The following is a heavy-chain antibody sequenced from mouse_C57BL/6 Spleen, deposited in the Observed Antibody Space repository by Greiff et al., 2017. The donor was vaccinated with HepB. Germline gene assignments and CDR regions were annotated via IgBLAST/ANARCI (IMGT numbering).Heavy chain of an antibody. CDR3: ARSGVYDGYYGWYFDV. CDR1: GYTFTSYD. CDR2: IYPRDGST. D-gene: IGHD2-3*01. J-gene: IGHJ1*03. Sequence: VQLQQSGPELVKPGASVKLSCKASGYTFTSYDINWVKQRPGQGLEWIGWIYPRDGSTKYNEKFKGKATLTVDTSSSTAYMELHSLTSEDSAVYCWARSGVYDGYYGWYFDVWGTGTTVTVSS. V-gene: IGHV1-85*01.